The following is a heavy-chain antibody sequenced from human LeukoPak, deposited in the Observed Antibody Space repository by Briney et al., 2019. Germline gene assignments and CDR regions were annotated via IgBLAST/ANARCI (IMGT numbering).Heavy chain of an antibody. Sequence: SETLSLTRTVSGYSISSGYYWGWIRQPPGKGLEWIGSIYHSGSTYYNPSLKSRVTISVDTSKNQFSLKLSSVTAADTAVYYCVQGNYYDRGALDYWGQGTLVTVSS. CDR2: IYHSGST. J-gene: IGHJ4*02. D-gene: IGHD3-22*01. CDR3: VQGNYYDRGALDY. V-gene: IGHV4-38-2*02. CDR1: GYSISSGYY.